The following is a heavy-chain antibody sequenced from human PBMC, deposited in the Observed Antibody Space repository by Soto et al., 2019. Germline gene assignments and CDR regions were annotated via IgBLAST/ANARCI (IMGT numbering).Heavy chain of an antibody. CDR3: ARDGMATIDGPGAGGDWYFDL. J-gene: IGHJ2*01. V-gene: IGHV1-69*12. CDR2: IIPIFGTA. Sequence: QVQLVQSGAEVKKPGSSVKVSCKASGGTFSSYAISWVRQAPGQGLEWMGGIIPIFGTANYAQKFQGRVTLTADESTSTAYMELSSLRSEDTAVYYCARDGMATIDGPGAGGDWYFDLWGRGTLVTVSS. D-gene: IGHD5-12*01. CDR1: GGTFSSYA.